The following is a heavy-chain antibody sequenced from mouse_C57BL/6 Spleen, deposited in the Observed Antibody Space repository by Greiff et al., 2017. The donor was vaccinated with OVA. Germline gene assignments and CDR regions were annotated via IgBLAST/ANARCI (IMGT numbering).Heavy chain of an antibody. D-gene: IGHD2-3*01. CDR1: GFTFSDYG. J-gene: IGHJ1*03. CDR3: ARHWDDGYPWYFDV. CDR2: ISNLAYSI. V-gene: IGHV5-15*01. Sequence: EVKLQESGGGLVQPGGSLKLSCAASGFTFSDYGMAWVRQAPRKGPEWVAFISNLAYSIYYADTVTGRFTISRENAKNTLYLEMSSLRSEDTAMYYCARHWDDGYPWYFDVWGTGTTVTVSS.